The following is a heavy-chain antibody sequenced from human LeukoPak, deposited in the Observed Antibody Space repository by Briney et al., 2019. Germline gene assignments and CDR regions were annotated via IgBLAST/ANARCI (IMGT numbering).Heavy chain of an antibody. J-gene: IGHJ4*02. Sequence: GGSLRLSCAASGFTFSSYAMSWFRQAPGKGLEWVSAISGSGGSTYYADSVKGRFTISRDNSKNTLYLQMNSLRAEDTAVYYCARVEYSSSPPFDYWGQGTLVTVSS. CDR1: GFTFSSYA. V-gene: IGHV3-23*01. D-gene: IGHD6-6*01. CDR2: ISGSGGST. CDR3: ARVEYSSSPPFDY.